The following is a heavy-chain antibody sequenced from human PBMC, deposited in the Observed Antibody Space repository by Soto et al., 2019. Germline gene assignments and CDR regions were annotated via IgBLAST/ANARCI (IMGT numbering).Heavy chain of an antibody. Sequence: EVQLLESGGDLVQPGRSLRLSCAASGFTFSGYAMSWVRQAPGKGLEWVSVIHGGGNSAYYADSVKGRFTISRDNSKNTLYLQMSSLKGEDTAVYYCAKNRGRWTTAWHFAYWGQGSLGTVSA. CDR3: AKNRGRWTTAWHFAY. V-gene: IGHV3-23*01. J-gene: IGHJ4*02. CDR1: GFTFSGYA. CDR2: IHGGGNSA. D-gene: IGHD4-17*01.